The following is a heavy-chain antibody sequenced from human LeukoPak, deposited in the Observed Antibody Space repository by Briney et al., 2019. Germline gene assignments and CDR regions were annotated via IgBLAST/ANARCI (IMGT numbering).Heavy chain of an antibody. CDR1: GFTFRSYW. Sequence: GGSLRLSCAASGFTFRSYWMHWVRQGLGKGLVRVSHINSDGSTANYADSVKGRFTISRDNAKNTLYLQMDSLRAEDTAVYYCASGPDYGDYNYWGRGTLVTVSS. V-gene: IGHV3-74*01. J-gene: IGHJ4*02. D-gene: IGHD4-17*01. CDR2: INSDGSTA. CDR3: ASGPDYGDYNY.